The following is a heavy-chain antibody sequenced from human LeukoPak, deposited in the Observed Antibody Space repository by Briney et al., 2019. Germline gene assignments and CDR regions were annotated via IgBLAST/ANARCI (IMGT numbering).Heavy chain of an antibody. D-gene: IGHD3-22*01. V-gene: IGHV4-59*01. CDR3: ARSVYYYDSSGYYDY. Sequence: PSETLSLTCTVSGGSISGYYWSWIRQPPGKRLEWIGYVYDSGSTTYNPSLKSRVTISVDTSKNQFSLKLSSVTAADTAVYYCARSVYYYDSSGYYDYWGQGTLVTVSS. CDR1: GGSISGYY. CDR2: VYDSGST. J-gene: IGHJ4*02.